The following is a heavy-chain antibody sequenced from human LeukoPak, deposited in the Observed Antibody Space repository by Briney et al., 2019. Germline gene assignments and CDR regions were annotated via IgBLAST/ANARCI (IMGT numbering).Heavy chain of an antibody. Sequence: GGSLRLSCAASGFTFSNAWMSWVRQAPGKGLEWVGRIKSETDGGTTDYAAPVKGRFTISRDDSKNMLYLQMNSLKTEDTAVYYCTTDVPIDPWGQGTLVTVSS. V-gene: IGHV3-15*01. CDR1: GFTFSNAW. D-gene: IGHD2-2*01. J-gene: IGHJ5*02. CDR3: TTDVPIDP. CDR2: IKSETDGGTT.